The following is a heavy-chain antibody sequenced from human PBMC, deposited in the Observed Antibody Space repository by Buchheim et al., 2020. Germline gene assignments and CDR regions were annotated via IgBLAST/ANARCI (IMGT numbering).Heavy chain of an antibody. D-gene: IGHD6-19*01. CDR2: IYSDGSST. Sequence: EVQLVESGGGLVQPGGSLRLSCAASGFTFSSYGMHWVRQAPGKGLVWVSRIYSDGSSTNYADSVKGRFTISRDNAKKTLYLQMNSLRAEDTAVYYCARVYSGWSYFDYWGQGTL. CDR1: GFTFSSYG. CDR3: ARVYSGWSYFDY. V-gene: IGHV3-74*01. J-gene: IGHJ4*02.